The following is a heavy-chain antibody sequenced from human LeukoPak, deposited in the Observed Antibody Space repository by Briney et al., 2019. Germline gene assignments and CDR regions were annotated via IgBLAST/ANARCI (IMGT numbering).Heavy chain of an antibody. D-gene: IGHD5-18*01. J-gene: IGHJ4*02. CDR1: GYTFTNYG. V-gene: IGHV1-69*13. Sequence: GASVTVSCKASGYTFTNYGISWVRQAPGQGLEWMGGIIPIFGTANYAQKFQGRVTITADESTSTAYMELSSLRSEDTAVYYCARDQGVRDTAMADYWGQGTLVTVSS. CDR2: IIPIFGTA. CDR3: ARDQGVRDTAMADY.